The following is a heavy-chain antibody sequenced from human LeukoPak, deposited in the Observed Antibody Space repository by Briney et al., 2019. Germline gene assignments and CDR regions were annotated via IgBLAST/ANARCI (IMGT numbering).Heavy chain of an antibody. CDR1: GYPFTSYD. CDR3: ARGQVSSGWYWGSYYYYGMDV. V-gene: IGHV1-8*01. D-gene: IGHD6-19*01. J-gene: IGHJ6*02. Sequence: ASVKVSCKASGYPFTSYDINWVRQAPGQGLECMGWMNPNSGNPGYAQKFQGRVTMTRNTSISTAYMELSSLRSEDTAVYYCARGQVSSGWYWGSYYYYGMDVWGQGTTVTVSS. CDR2: MNPNSGNP.